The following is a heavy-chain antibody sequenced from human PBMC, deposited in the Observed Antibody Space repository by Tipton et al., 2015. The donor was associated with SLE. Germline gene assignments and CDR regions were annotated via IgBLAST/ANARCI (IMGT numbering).Heavy chain of an antibody. V-gene: IGHV1-2*02. D-gene: IGHD3-22*01. J-gene: IGHJ3*01. Sequence: QVQLVQSGAEVKKPGASVMVSCTTSGYTFTDRYMHWVRQAPGQGLEWMGWVYPKDGVTHYAKKFQGRITMTRDTSMNTVYMELSNLTPDDTAVYYCARVFWRYDSGGPLGGFDLWGQGAMVTVSS. CDR3: ARVFWRYDSGGPLGGFDL. CDR2: VYPKDGVT. CDR1: GYTFTDRY.